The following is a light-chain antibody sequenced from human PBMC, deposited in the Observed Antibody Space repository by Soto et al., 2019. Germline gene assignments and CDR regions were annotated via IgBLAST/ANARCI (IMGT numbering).Light chain of an antibody. CDR2: KAS. Sequence: DIQMTQSPSTLSAALGDRFTSTCLASQSISSWFAWYQQKPGEAPNLLIYKASIFESGVPSRFSGSGSGTELTLTISSLQPDDFATYYCQQYSSYSTFGQVTKVAIK. CDR1: QSISSW. CDR3: QQYSSYST. V-gene: IGKV1-5*03. J-gene: IGKJ1*01.